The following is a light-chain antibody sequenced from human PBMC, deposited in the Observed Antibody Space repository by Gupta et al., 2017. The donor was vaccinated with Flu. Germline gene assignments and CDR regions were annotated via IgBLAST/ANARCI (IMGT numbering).Light chain of an antibody. CDR2: GAS. V-gene: IGKV3-20*01. Sequence: IVLTQSPGTLSLSPGERATLSCRASQSVSSSYLAWYQQKPGQAPRLLIYGASSRATGIPDRFSGSGSGTDFTLTISRLEPEDFAVYYCQQNDSSSLTFGQGTKVEIK. CDR1: QSVSSSY. J-gene: IGKJ1*01. CDR3: QQNDSSSLT.